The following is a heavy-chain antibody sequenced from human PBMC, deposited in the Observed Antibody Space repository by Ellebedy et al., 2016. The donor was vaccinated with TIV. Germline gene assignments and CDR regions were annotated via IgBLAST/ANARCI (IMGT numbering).Heavy chain of an antibody. J-gene: IGHJ4*02. Sequence: MPSETLSLTCTVSGGSITTGGPTITDHWSWIRQPPGKGLEWIGYFYYSGTSNYNPSLKGRVTIAVDTSRRQVSLRLNSVTAADTAVYYCAIFGVVPLMTHSWGQGVLVTVSS. D-gene: IGHD3-3*01. CDR1: GGSITTGGPTITDH. V-gene: IGHV4-61*08. CDR3: AIFGVVPLMTHS. CDR2: FYYSGTS.